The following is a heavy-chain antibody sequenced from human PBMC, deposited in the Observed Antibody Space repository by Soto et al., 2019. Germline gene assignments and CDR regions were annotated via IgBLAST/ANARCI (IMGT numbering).Heavy chain of an antibody. J-gene: IGHJ4*02. Sequence: SETLSLTCAVYGGSFSDYNWSWIRQPPGRGLEWIGEINYSGSTNYNPSLKSRVTMSVDTSKNQFSLKMSSVTAADTAVYYCTRFGGHTVTNDFWGQGTPVTVSS. CDR3: TRFGGHTVTNDF. D-gene: IGHD4-17*01. CDR1: GGSFSDYN. CDR2: INYSGST. V-gene: IGHV4-34*01.